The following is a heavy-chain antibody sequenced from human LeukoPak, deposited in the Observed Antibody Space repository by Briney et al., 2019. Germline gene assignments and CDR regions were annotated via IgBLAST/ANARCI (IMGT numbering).Heavy chain of an antibody. CDR1: GGSISSSSYY. V-gene: IGHV4-39*01. CDR3: ASSNFRLWDYYGSGSHTYSGNFDY. J-gene: IGHJ4*02. D-gene: IGHD3-10*01. Sequence: SETLSLTCSVSGGSISSSSYYWGWIRQPPGKGLEWIGSIYYSGSTYYNPSLKSRVTISVDTSKNQFSLKLSSVTAADTAVYYCASSNFRLWDYYGSGSHTYSGNFDYWGQGTLVTVSS. CDR2: IYYSGST.